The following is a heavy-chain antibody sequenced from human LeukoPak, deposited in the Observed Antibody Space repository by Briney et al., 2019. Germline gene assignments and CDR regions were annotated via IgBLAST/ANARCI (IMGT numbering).Heavy chain of an antibody. CDR1: GFTFSSYA. J-gene: IGHJ4*02. V-gene: IGHV3-30-3*01. CDR3: ARDRTRDGYNQGRVFDY. Sequence: GGSLRLSCAASGFTFSSYAMHWVRQAPGKGLEWVAVISYDGSNKYYADSVKGRFTISRDNSKNTLYLQMNSLRAEDTAVYYCARDRTRDGYNQGRVFDYWGQGTLVTVSS. CDR2: ISYDGSNK. D-gene: IGHD5-24*01.